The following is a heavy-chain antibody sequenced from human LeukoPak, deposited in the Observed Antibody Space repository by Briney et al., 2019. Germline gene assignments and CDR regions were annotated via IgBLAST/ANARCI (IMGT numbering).Heavy chain of an antibody. CDR3: ARVHSSSRGAFDI. V-gene: IGHV3-48*01. J-gene: IGHJ3*02. CDR2: ISSSSTTI. Sequence: GGSLRLSCAASGFTFSSYSMMWVRQAPGKGLEWVSYISSSSTTIYYADSVKGRFTISRDNAKNSVYLQMNSLRAEDTAVYYCARVHSSSRGAFDIWGQGTMVTVSS. CDR1: GFTFSSYS. D-gene: IGHD6-6*01.